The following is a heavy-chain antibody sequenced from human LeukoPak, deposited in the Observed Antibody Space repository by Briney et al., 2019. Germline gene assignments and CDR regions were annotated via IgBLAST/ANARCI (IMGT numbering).Heavy chain of an antibody. J-gene: IGHJ4*02. Sequence: PSETLSLTCAVYGGSFSGYYWSWIRQPPGKGLEWIGEINHSGSTNYNPSLKSRVTISVDTSKNQFSLKLSSVTAADTAVYYCARPAVPYYYDSSGGGDYWGQGTLVTVSS. V-gene: IGHV4-34*01. CDR1: GGSFSGYY. CDR3: ARPAVPYYYDSSGGGDY. D-gene: IGHD3-22*01. CDR2: INHSGST.